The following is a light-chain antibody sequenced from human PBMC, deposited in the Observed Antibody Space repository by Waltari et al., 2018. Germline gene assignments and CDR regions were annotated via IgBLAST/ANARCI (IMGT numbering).Light chain of an antibody. CDR3: QQYGTSPQT. V-gene: IGKV3-20*01. CDR2: GAS. J-gene: IGKJ1*01. Sequence: EVVLKQSPGTLSLSPGERATLFCRASQRVSSNFLAWFQQKPGQAPRLLMYGASSRASGIPDRFSGSGSETDFTLTISRLESEDVAVYYCQQYGTSPQTFGQGTKVEN. CDR1: QRVSSNF.